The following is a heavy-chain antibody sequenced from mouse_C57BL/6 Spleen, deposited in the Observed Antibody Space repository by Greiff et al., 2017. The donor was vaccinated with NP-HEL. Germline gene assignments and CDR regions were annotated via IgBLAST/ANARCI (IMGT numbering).Heavy chain of an antibody. V-gene: IGHV1-72*01. Sequence: VQLQQPGAELVKPGASVKLSCKASGYTFTSYWMHWVKQRPGRGLEWIGRRDPKRGWKKDKEKDKSKATVTVDKPSSTAYMQLSSLTSEDSAVYYCARQGVSPYFDYWGQGTTLTVSS. CDR3: ARQGVSPYFDY. CDR2: RDPKRGWK. J-gene: IGHJ2*01. CDR1: GYTFTSYW.